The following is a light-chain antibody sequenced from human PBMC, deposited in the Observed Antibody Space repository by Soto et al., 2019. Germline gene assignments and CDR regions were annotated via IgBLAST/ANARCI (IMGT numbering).Light chain of an antibody. CDR2: GAS. J-gene: IGKJ1*01. Sequence: DIQMTQSPSSLSASVGDRVTITCRASQGISNYLAWYQQTPGKVPKLLIYGASTLQSGVPSRFSGSGSGTDFTLTISSLQPEDVATYYCQKYNSVPRTFDQGTKVEIK. V-gene: IGKV1-27*01. CDR1: QGISNY. CDR3: QKYNSVPRT.